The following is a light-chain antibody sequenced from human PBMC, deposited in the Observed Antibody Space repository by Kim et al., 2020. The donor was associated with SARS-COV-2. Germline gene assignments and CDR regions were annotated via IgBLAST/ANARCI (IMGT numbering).Light chain of an antibody. CDR2: GKY. CDR1: SLRSYY. V-gene: IGLV3-19*01. Sequence: SSELTQDPAVSVALGQTVRLTCQGDSLRSYYATWYQQRPGQAPTLVLYGKYDRPSGIPDRFSGSASGNTASLTITGAQAEDEGDYYCSSRDTTGVHVGFG. CDR3: SSRDTTGVHVG. J-gene: IGLJ3*02.